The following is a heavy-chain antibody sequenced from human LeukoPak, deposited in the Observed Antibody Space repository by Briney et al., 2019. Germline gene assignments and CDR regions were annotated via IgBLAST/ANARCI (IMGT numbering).Heavy chain of an antibody. CDR3: GRGPSDYGGP. D-gene: IGHD4-23*01. CDR1: GGSFSGYY. J-gene: IGHJ3*01. Sequence: SETLSLTCAVYGGSFSGYYWSWIRQPPGKGLEWIGEINHSGSTNYNPSLKSRVTISVDTSKNQFSLKLSSVTAADTAVYYCGRGPSDYGGPWGQGTMVTVSS. V-gene: IGHV4-34*01. CDR2: INHSGST.